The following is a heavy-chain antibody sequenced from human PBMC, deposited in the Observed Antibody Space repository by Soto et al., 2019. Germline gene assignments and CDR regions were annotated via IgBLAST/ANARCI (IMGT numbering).Heavy chain of an antibody. CDR1: GFTFSSYA. J-gene: IGHJ4*02. Sequence: LSCAASGFTFSSYAMHWVRQAPGKGLEWVAVISYDGSNKYYADSVKGRFTISRDNSKNTLFLQMNSLRAEDTAVYYCARVGRLHYFDYWGQGTLVTVSS. D-gene: IGHD4-17*01. CDR2: ISYDGSNK. V-gene: IGHV3-30-3*01. CDR3: ARVGRLHYFDY.